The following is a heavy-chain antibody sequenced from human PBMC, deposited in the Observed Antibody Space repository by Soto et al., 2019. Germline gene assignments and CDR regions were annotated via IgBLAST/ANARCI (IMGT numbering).Heavy chain of an antibody. J-gene: IGHJ4*02. V-gene: IGHV4-31*03. CDR1: GGSISSGGYY. Sequence: PSETLSLTCTVSGGSISSGGYYWIWIRQHPGKGLEWIGYIYYSGSTYYNPSLKSRVTISGDTSQNQFSLKLSSVTAADTAVYFCARGDTAMGIGYWGQGTMVTVSS. D-gene: IGHD5-18*01. CDR3: ARGDTAMGIGY. CDR2: IYYSGST.